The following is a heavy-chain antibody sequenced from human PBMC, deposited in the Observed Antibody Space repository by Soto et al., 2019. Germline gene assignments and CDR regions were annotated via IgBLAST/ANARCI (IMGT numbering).Heavy chain of an antibody. CDR2: VYSGGST. J-gene: IGHJ4*02. CDR3: ARVWSNYGHYELYFDY. V-gene: IGHV3-66*01. D-gene: IGHD4-17*01. CDR1: GFTVSSNY. Sequence: PGGSLRLSCAASGFTVSSNYMSWVRQAPEKGLEWVSVVYSGGSTYYADSVKGRFTISRDNSKNTLYLQMNSLRAEDTAVYYCARVWSNYGHYELYFDYWGQGTLVTFSS.